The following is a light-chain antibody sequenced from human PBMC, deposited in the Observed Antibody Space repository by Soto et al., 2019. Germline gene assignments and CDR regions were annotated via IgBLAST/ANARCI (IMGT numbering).Light chain of an antibody. CDR1: HSNIGAHD. J-gene: IGLJ3*02. Sequence: QSVLTQSPSVSGAPGQRVTISCTGSHSNIGAHDVHWYQHLPGTAPKLLMFGKNNRPSGVPGRFSGSKSGTSSSLAITGLQAEDEADYYCQSYDNELRGWVFGGGTQLTVL. CDR2: GKN. V-gene: IGLV1-40*01. CDR3: QSYDNELRGWV.